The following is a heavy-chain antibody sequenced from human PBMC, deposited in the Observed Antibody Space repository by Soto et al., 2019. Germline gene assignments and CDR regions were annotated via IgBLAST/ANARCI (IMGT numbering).Heavy chain of an antibody. CDR1: GGTISTNNW. D-gene: IGHD2-2*01. CDR3: ARAKLCNTLSCPHSFDT. CDR2: VYHSGST. V-gene: IGHV4-4*02. J-gene: IGHJ4*02. Sequence: QVQLQESGPGLVNASGTLSLTCGVSGGTISTNNWWSWVRQPPGQGLEWIAEVYHSGSTNYNPSLKRRLTISVDKSKNQSSLRLTSVTAADSAVYYCARAKLCNTLSCPHSFDTWGQGTLVTVSS.